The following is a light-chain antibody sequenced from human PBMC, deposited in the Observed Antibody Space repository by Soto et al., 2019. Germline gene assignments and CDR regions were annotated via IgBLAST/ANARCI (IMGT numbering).Light chain of an antibody. CDR1: SGSVSTSYY. Sequence: QTVVTQEPSFSVSPGRTVTLTCGLSSGSVSTSYYPSWYQQTPGQAPLTLIYNTNTRSSGVPDRFSGSILGNKAALTITGAQADDESDYYCVLYMGSGTWVFGGGTKLTVL. V-gene: IGLV8-61*01. J-gene: IGLJ3*02. CDR3: VLYMGSGTWV. CDR2: NTN.